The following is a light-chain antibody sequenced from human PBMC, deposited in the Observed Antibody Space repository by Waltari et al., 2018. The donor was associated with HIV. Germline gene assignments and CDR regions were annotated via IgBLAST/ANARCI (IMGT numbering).Light chain of an antibody. CDR2: GAS. J-gene: IGKJ2*01. CDR1: QSITNRF. CDR3: QQYGTSLMFT. Sequence: EIVLTQPPGTLSLSQGERDTISCRASQSITNRFVAWDQQKPGQATRLLIYGASTRATCIPDRFSGSGSGTDFTLTISRLEPEDFAVYYCQQYGTSLMFTFGQGTKVDI. V-gene: IGKV3-20*01.